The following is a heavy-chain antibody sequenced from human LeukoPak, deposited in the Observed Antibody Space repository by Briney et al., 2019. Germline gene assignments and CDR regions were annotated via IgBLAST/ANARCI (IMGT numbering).Heavy chain of an antibody. D-gene: IGHD2-15*01. CDR3: ARGYCSGGSCYSGDY. CDR2: IYPGDSDT. Sequence: GESLKISCKGSGYSFTSYWIGWVRQMPGKGLEWMGIIYPGDSDTRYSPSFQGQVTISADKSISTAYLQWSSLEASDTAMYYCARGYCSGGSCYSGDYWGQGTLVTVSS. CDR1: GYSFTSYW. J-gene: IGHJ4*02. V-gene: IGHV5-51*01.